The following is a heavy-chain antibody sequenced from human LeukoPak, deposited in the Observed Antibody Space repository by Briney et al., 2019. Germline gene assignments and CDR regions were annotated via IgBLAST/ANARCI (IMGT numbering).Heavy chain of an antibody. CDR2: INHSGST. Sequence: PSETLSLTCAVYGGSFSGYYWSWIRQPPGKGLEWIGEINHSGSTNYNPSLKSRVTISVDTSKNQFSLKLSSVTAADTAVYYCARDVGYCSSTSCSRGDYWGQGTLVTVSS. J-gene: IGHJ4*02. CDR3: ARDVGYCSSTSCSRGDY. CDR1: GGSFSGYY. D-gene: IGHD2-2*01. V-gene: IGHV4-34*01.